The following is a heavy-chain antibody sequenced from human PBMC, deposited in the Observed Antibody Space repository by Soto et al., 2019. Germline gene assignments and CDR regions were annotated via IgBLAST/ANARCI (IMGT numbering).Heavy chain of an antibody. CDR3: ARIYKGFDT. D-gene: IGHD3-10*01. CDR2: IYYSGST. CDR1: GGSIRGYY. J-gene: IGHJ4*02. V-gene: IGHV4-59*01. Sequence: SETLSLTCGVSGGSIRGYYWSWIRQPPGKGLEWIGSIYYSGSTNYNPSLKSRVTISVDTSKNQFSLRLTSVTAADAAMYYCARIYKGFDTWGQGTQVTVSS.